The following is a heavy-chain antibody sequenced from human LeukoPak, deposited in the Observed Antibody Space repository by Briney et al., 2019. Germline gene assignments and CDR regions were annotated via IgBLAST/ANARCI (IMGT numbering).Heavy chain of an antibody. D-gene: IGHD3-22*01. CDR1: GYTFTSYG. V-gene: IGHV1-18*01. Sequence: ASVKVSCKASGYTFTSYGISWLRQAPGQGLEWMGWISTYNGHTNYAQKLQGRVTMTTDTSTSTAYMELRSLRSDGTAVYYCARVGGYDSSGYFDYWGQGTLVTVSS. CDR3: ARVGGYDSSGYFDY. CDR2: ISTYNGHT. J-gene: IGHJ4*02.